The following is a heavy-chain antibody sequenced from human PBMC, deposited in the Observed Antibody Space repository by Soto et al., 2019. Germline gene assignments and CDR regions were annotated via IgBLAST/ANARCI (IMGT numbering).Heavy chain of an antibody. D-gene: IGHD3-22*01. J-gene: IGHJ6*02. Sequence: SETLSLTCAVSGGSISSNNWWTWVRQPPGKGLEWIGEIHHSGSTNYNPSLESRVTISVDKSKNHFSLNLNSVTAADTAVYYCAGSGYYHNSGMDVWGQGTTVTVSS. CDR1: GGSISSNNW. CDR3: AGSGYYHNSGMDV. V-gene: IGHV4-4*02. CDR2: IHHSGST.